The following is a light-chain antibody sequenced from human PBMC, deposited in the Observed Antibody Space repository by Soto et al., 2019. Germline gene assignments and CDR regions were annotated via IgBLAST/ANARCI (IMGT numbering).Light chain of an antibody. CDR2: KAS. Sequence: DIQMTQSPSTLSASVGDRVTITCRDSQSISSWLAWYQQKPGKAPKLLIYKASSLESGVPSRFSGSGSGTEFTLTISSLQPDDFATYYCQQYKGTFGQGTKVEIK. CDR1: QSISSW. CDR3: QQYKGT. V-gene: IGKV1-5*03. J-gene: IGKJ1*01.